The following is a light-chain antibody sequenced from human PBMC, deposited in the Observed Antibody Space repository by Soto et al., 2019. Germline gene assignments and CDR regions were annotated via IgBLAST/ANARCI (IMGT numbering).Light chain of an antibody. CDR2: AAS. J-gene: IGKJ1*01. CDR1: QSISSY. CDR3: HQSYSTLCT. V-gene: IGKV1-39*01. Sequence: DIPMTQSQSSMSASVGDRVTITGRASQSISSYLNWYQQKPGKAPKLLIYAASSLQSGVPARFSGRGSVTDFTLTISSLQPEDFATYYCHQSYSTLCTFGQGTKVEIK.